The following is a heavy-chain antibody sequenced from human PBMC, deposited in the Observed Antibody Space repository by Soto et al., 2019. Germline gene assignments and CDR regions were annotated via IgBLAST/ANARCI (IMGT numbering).Heavy chain of an antibody. CDR1: GGSFSGYY. Sequence: SETLSLTCAVYGGSFSGYYWSWIRQPPGKGLEWIGEINHSGSTNYNPSLKSRVTISVDTSKNQFSLKLSSVTAADTAVYYCARVIVNYDFWSGYLYYYYMDVWGKGTTVT. V-gene: IGHV4-34*01. CDR3: ARVIVNYDFWSGYLYYYYMDV. D-gene: IGHD3-3*01. J-gene: IGHJ6*03. CDR2: INHSGST.